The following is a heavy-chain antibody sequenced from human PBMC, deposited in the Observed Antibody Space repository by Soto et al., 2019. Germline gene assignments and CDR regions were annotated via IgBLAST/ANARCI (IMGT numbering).Heavy chain of an antibody. CDR3: ARGKYYYDSSGYYPPDY. J-gene: IGHJ4*02. V-gene: IGHV3-74*01. Sequence: GGSLRLSCAASGFTFSSYWMHWVRQAPGKGLVWVSRINSDGSSTSYADSVKGRFTISRDNAKNTLYLQMNSLRAEDTAVYYCARGKYYYDSSGYYPPDYWGQGTLVTVSS. D-gene: IGHD3-22*01. CDR2: INSDGSST. CDR1: GFTFSSYW.